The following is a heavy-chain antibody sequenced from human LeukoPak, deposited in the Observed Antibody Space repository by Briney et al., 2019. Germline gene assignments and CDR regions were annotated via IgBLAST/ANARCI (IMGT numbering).Heavy chain of an antibody. CDR1: GFTFSGSA. Sequence: GGSLRLSCAASGFTFSGSAMHWVRQASGKGLEWVGRIRSKANSYATAYAASVKGRFTISRDDSKSTAYLQMNSLKTEGTAVYYCTRNDYDYVWGSLNPWGQGTLVTVSS. D-gene: IGHD3-16*01. V-gene: IGHV3-73*01. J-gene: IGHJ5*02. CDR3: TRNDYDYVWGSLNP. CDR2: IRSKANSYAT.